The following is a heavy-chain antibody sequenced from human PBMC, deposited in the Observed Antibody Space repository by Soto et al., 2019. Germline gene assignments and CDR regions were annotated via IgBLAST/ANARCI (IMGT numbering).Heavy chain of an antibody. CDR3: ARERSSGAFEI. J-gene: IGHJ3*02. CDR2: MNPNSGNT. D-gene: IGHD1-26*01. Sequence: QVQLVQSGAEVKKPGASVKVSCKTSGYTFTSYDINWVRQATGQGLEGMGWMNPNSGNTAYAQKFKGRVTMTRNTSKSTAYMELSSLRSDDTAVYDCARERSSGAFEIWGQGTMVTLSS. V-gene: IGHV1-8*01. CDR1: GYTFTSYD.